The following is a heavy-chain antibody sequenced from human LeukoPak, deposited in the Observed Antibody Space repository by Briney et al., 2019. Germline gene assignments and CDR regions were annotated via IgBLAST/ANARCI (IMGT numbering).Heavy chain of an antibody. V-gene: IGHV4-30-2*05. CDR3: ARYRYYYDSSGYYPDAFDI. J-gene: IGHJ3*02. D-gene: IGHD3-22*01. Sequence: SETLSLTCTVSGGSISSGGYYWSWIRQPPGKGLEWIGYIYHSGSTYYNPSLKSRVTISVDTSKNQFSLKLSSVTAADTAVYYCARYRYYYDSSGYYPDAFDIWGQGTMVTVSS. CDR1: GGSISSGGYY. CDR2: IYHSGST.